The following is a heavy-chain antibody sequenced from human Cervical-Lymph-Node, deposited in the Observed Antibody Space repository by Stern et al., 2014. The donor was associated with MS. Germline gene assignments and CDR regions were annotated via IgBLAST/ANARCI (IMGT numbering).Heavy chain of an antibody. CDR2: IYYSGSP. CDR3: ARARWQWLSRWFDP. V-gene: IGHV4-61*01. CDR1: GGSVSRGSYY. D-gene: IGHD6-19*01. Sequence: VHLVESGPGLVKPSETLSLTCTVSGGSVSRGSYYWSWIRQPPGKGLEWIGYIYYSGSPNYNPSLKSRVTISVDTSKNQFSLKLSSVTAADTAVYYCARARWQWLSRWFDPWGQGTLVTVSS. J-gene: IGHJ5*02.